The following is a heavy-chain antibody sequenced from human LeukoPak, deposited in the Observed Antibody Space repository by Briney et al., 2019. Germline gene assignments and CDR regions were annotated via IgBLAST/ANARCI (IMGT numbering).Heavy chain of an antibody. Sequence: SETLSLTCAVYGGSFSGYYWSWIRQPPGKGLEWIGEINHSGSTNYNPSLKSRVTISVDTSKNQFSLKLSSVTAADTAVYYCARGVIDSSGDRDAFDIWGQGTMVTVSS. CDR2: INHSGST. CDR3: ARGVIDSSGDRDAFDI. D-gene: IGHD3-22*01. CDR1: GGSFSGYY. V-gene: IGHV4-34*01. J-gene: IGHJ3*02.